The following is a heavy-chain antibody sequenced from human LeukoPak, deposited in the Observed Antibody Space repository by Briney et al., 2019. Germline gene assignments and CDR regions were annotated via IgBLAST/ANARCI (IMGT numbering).Heavy chain of an antibody. CDR3: AREGYYGSGSPPSLYFDY. V-gene: IGHV3-30*03. J-gene: IGHJ4*02. D-gene: IGHD3-10*01. Sequence: PGGSLRLSCVASGFTFNNYAMSWVRQAPGKGLEWVAVTSSDLNVKLYADSVKGRFTISRDNSRSTLYLQMNSLRPEDTAIYYCAREGYYGSGSPPSLYFDYWGQGTLVTVSS. CDR2: TSSDLNVK. CDR1: GFTFNNYA.